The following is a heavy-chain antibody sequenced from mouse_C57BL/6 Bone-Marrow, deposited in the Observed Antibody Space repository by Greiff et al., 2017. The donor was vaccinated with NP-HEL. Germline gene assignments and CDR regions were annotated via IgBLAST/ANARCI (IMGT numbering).Heavy chain of an antibody. Sequence: EVKVVESGGGLVKPGGSLKLSCAASGFTFSSYAMSWVRQTPEKRLEWVATISDGGSYTYYPDNVKGRFTISRDNAKNNLYLQMSHLKSEDTAMYYCARAGNFPWFAYWGQGTLVTVSA. CDR3: ARAGNFPWFAY. CDR1: GFTFSSYA. J-gene: IGHJ3*01. V-gene: IGHV5-4*03. CDR2: ISDGGSYT. D-gene: IGHD2-1*01.